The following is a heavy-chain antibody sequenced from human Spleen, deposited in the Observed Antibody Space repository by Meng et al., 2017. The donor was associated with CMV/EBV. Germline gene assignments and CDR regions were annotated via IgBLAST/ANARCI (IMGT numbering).Heavy chain of an antibody. Sequence: CAASGFSFSSYSMNWVRQAPGKGLEWVSSISSSSYIYYADSVKGRFTISRENAKNSLYLQMNSLRAEDTAVYYCARGNSGSYSWFDPWGQGTLVTVSS. J-gene: IGHJ5*02. CDR3: ARGNSGSYSWFDP. D-gene: IGHD1-26*01. CDR2: ISSSSYI. CDR1: GFSFSSYS. V-gene: IGHV3-21*01.